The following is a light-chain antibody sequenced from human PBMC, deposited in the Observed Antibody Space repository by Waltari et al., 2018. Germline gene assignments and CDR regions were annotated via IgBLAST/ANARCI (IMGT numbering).Light chain of an antibody. J-gene: IGKJ4*01. CDR2: GAS. Sequence: EILLTQSPATLSVSAGQRATLFCWASQHVGVNLAWYQQKRGQAPRLLIYGASKRAPGVPARFSGSGSGTEFALTINSLKSEDSAFYHCQHYDSLPLTFGGGTMVEI. CDR1: QHVGVN. CDR3: QHYDSLPLT. V-gene: IGKV3-15*01.